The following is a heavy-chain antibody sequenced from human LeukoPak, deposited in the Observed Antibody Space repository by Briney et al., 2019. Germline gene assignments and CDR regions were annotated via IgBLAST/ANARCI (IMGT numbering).Heavy chain of an antibody. CDR2: ISGFDGRT. Sequence: GASVKVSCRASGYTFSTYGITWGRQAPGQGLGWMGWISGFDGRTNYAQTLQDRVTMTTDTSTSTAYMELRSLRSDDTAVYYCARDGEGLAISVNYWFDLWGQGTLVTVSS. D-gene: IGHD3-10*01. J-gene: IGHJ5*02. CDR1: GYTFSTYG. CDR3: ARDGEGLAISVNYWFDL. V-gene: IGHV1-18*01.